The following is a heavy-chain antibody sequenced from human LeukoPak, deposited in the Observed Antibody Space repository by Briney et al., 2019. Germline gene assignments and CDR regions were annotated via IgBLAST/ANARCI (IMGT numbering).Heavy chain of an antibody. CDR2: INPNSGGT. CDR1: GYTFTGYY. V-gene: IGHV1-2*02. CDR3: ARGRGNYGSGSYSKRSYYYYMDV. D-gene: IGHD3-10*01. J-gene: IGHJ6*03. Sequence: ASVKVSCKASGYTFTGYYMHWVRQAPGQGLEWMGWINPNSGGTNYAQKFQGRVTRTRDTSISTAYMELGRLRPDDTAVYYCARGRGNYGSGSYSKRSYYYYMDVWGKGTTVTVSS.